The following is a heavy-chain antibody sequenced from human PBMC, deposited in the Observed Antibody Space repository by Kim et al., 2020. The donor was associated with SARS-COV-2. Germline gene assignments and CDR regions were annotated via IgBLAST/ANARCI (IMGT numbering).Heavy chain of an antibody. CDR2: INPNSGGT. J-gene: IGHJ6*02. CDR3: ARGGRVPAAISVDYYYYGMDV. Sequence: ASVKVSCKASGYTFTGYYMHWVRQAPGQGLEWMGWINPNSGGTNYAQKFQGWVTMTRDTSISTAYMELSRLRSDDTAVYYCARGGRVPAAISVDYYYYGMDVWGQGTTVTVSS. V-gene: IGHV1-2*04. D-gene: IGHD2-2*02. CDR1: GYTFTGYY.